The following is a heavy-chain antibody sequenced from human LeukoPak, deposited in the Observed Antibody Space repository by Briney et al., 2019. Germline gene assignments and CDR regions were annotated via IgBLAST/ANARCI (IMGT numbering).Heavy chain of an antibody. Sequence: GGSLRLSCAASGFTFSSYAMSWVRQAPGKGLEWVSAISGSGGSTYYADSVKGRFTISGDNSKNTLYLQMNSLRAEDTAVYYCAKDLNSGGSYDAFDIWGQGTMVTVSS. J-gene: IGHJ3*02. CDR2: ISGSGGST. CDR3: AKDLNSGGSYDAFDI. D-gene: IGHD2-15*01. V-gene: IGHV3-23*01. CDR1: GFTFSSYA.